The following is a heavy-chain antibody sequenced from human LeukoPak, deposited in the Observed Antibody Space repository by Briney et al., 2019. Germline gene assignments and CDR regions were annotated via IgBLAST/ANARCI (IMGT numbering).Heavy chain of an antibody. V-gene: IGHV4-34*01. CDR2: INHSGST. D-gene: IGHD3-22*01. Sequence: SETLSLTCAVYGGSFSGYYWTWIRQPPGKGLEWIGEINHSGSTNYNPSLKSRVSISVDTSKNQFSLKLSSVTAADTAVYYCARGTYYNDGSGYSHYFDYWGQGTLVTVSS. J-gene: IGHJ4*02. CDR3: ARGTYYNDGSGYSHYFDY. CDR1: GGSFSGYY.